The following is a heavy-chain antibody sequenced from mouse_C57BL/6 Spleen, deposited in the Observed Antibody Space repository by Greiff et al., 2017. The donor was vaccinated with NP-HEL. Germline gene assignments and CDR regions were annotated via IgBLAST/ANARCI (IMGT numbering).Heavy chain of an antibody. Sequence: VKLQESGAELVKPGASVKMSCKASGYTFTTYPIEWMKQNHGKSLEWIGNFHPYNDDTKYNEKFKGKATLTVEKSSSTVYLELSRLTSDDSAVYYCARGPRPFYGSSYWYFDVWGTGTTVTVSS. CDR1: GYTFTTYP. CDR2: FHPYNDDT. D-gene: IGHD1-1*01. V-gene: IGHV1-47*01. CDR3: ARGPRPFYGSSYWYFDV. J-gene: IGHJ1*03.